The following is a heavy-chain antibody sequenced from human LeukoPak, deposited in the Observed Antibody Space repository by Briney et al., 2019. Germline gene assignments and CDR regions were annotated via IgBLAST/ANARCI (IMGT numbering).Heavy chain of an antibody. V-gene: IGHV4-59*01. CDR1: GGSISTYY. CDR2: IYYSGST. Sequence: SETLSLTCSVSGGSISTYYWNWIRQPPGKGLEWIGYIYYSGSTNSNPSLESRVTISVDTSKNQFSLKLSSVTAADTAVYYCARGNWNDAAFDIWGQGTMVTVSS. CDR3: ARGNWNDAAFDI. J-gene: IGHJ3*02. D-gene: IGHD1-1*01.